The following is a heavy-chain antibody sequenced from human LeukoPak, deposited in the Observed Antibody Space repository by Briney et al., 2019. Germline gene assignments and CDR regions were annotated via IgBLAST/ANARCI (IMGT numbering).Heavy chain of an antibody. D-gene: IGHD3-9*01. CDR1: GFTFSNYW. J-gene: IGHJ5*02. Sequence: GGSLRLSCAGSGFTFSNYWMRWVRQAPGKGLVWVSRINSDVGSTNYADSVKGRFTISRDNAKNTLYLQVNSLRAEDTAVYYCASNLRYFNANSLFDPGGQGTLVTVS. V-gene: IGHV3-74*01. CDR2: INSDVGST. CDR3: ASNLRYFNANSLFDP.